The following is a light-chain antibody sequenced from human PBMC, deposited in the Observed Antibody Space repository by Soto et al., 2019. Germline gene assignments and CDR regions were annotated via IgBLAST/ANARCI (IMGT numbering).Light chain of an antibody. CDR3: SSYTSTATRV. Sequence: QSAPTQPASVSGSPGQSITISCTGTNNDVGRFDLVSWYQQHPGKAPKLLISEVSNRPSGVSDRFSGSKSGNTASLTISGLQAEDEADYYCSSYTSTATRVFGGGTKLTVL. CDR2: EVS. V-gene: IGLV2-14*02. CDR1: NNDVGRFDL. J-gene: IGLJ3*02.